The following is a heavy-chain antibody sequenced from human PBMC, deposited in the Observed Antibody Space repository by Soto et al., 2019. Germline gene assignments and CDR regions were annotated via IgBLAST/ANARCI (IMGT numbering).Heavy chain of an antibody. CDR3: ARDLLRIVVVPAAIAYYYYGMDV. V-gene: IGHV1-2*02. D-gene: IGHD2-2*02. CDR2: INPNSGGT. CDR1: GYTFTGYY. J-gene: IGHJ6*02. Sequence: ASVKVSCKASGYTFTGYYMHWVRQAPGQGLEWMGWINPNSGGTNYAQKFQGRVTMTRDTSISTAYMELSRLRSDDAAVYYCARDLLRIVVVPAAIAYYYYGMDVWGQGTTVTVSS.